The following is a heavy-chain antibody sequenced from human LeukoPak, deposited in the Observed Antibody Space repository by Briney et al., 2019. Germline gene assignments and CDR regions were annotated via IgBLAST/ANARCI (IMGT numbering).Heavy chain of an antibody. CDR3: ARERGSLAAAGNNWFDP. Sequence: PSETLSLTCTVSGGSVSSDNYYWTWIRQPPGKGLEWIGYIYYSGSTNYNPSLKSRVTISVDTSKNQFSLKLSSVTAADTAVYYCARERGSLAAAGNNWFDPWGQGTLVTVSS. V-gene: IGHV4-61*01. CDR2: IYYSGST. D-gene: IGHD6-13*01. CDR1: GGSVSSDNYY. J-gene: IGHJ5*02.